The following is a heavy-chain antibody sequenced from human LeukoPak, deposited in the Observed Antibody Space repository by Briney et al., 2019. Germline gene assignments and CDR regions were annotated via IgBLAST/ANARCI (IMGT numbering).Heavy chain of an antibody. V-gene: IGHV3-11*01. J-gene: IGHJ4*02. CDR3: GRGIPVDY. Sequence: GGSLRLSCAASGFTFSNYYISWIRQAPGKGLEWVSYISGNGGTKYDADSVKGRFIMTRDSAKKSVYLQVTSLRVEDTAVYYCGRGIPVDYWGQGPLVTVSS. CDR2: ISGNGGTK. CDR1: GFTFSNYY.